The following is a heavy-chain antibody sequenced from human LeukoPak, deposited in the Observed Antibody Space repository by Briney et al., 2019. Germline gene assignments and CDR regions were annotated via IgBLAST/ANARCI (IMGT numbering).Heavy chain of an antibody. CDR2: IYYSGST. J-gene: IGHJ4*02. Sequence: KPSETLSLTCTVSGGSISSSSYYWGWIRQPPGKGLEWIGSIYYSGSTYYNPSLKSRVTISVDTSKNQFSLKLSSVTAADTAVYYCARGSGLFSTFDYWGQGTLVTVSS. CDR3: ARGSGLFSTFDY. V-gene: IGHV4-39*01. CDR1: GGSISSSSYY. D-gene: IGHD3-10*01.